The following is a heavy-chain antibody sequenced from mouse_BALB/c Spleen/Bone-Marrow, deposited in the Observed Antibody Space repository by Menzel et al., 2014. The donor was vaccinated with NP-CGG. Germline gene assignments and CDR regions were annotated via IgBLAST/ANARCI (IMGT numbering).Heavy chain of an antibody. D-gene: IGHD3-3*01. CDR1: GITFRNFG. CDR2: ISSGSSTI. V-gene: IGHV5-17*02. CDR3: ARIGRARGYAMDY. Sequence: EVMLVESGGGLVQPGGSRKLSCAASGITFRNFGMHWVRQAPEKGLEWVAYISSGSSTIYYADTLKGRFTISRDNPKNTLFLQMTSVRSEDTAMYYCARIGRARGYAMDYWGQGTSVTVSS. J-gene: IGHJ4*01.